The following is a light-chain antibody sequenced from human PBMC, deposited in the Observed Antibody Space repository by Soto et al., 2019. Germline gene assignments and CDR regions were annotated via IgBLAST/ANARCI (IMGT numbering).Light chain of an antibody. CDR1: QDIKNY. Sequence: DIQLTQSPSSLSASVGDRVTITCQASQDIKNYLVWYQQKAVEAPNLLIYDASSLVTGVSSRFSGSGSGTEFRLTITSLHPEDIATYYCQHTNSVPCTFGQGTRLEIK. CDR2: DAS. V-gene: IGKV1-33*01. CDR3: QHTNSVPCT. J-gene: IGKJ2*02.